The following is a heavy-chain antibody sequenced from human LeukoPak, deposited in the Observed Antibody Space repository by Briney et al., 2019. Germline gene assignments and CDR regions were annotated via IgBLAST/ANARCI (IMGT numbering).Heavy chain of an antibody. Sequence: GGSLRLSCAASGFTFSSYAMSWVRQAPGKGLEWVSAISGSGGSTYYADSVKGRFTISRDNAKNTLYLQMNSLRAEDTAVYYCARETTSSGWYGKDYWGQGTLVTVSS. J-gene: IGHJ4*02. CDR2: ISGSGGST. V-gene: IGHV3-23*01. CDR3: ARETTSSGWYGKDY. CDR1: GFTFSSYA. D-gene: IGHD6-19*01.